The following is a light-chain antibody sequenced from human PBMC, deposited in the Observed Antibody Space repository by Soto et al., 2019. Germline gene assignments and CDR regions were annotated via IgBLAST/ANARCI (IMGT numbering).Light chain of an antibody. V-gene: IGLV1-44*01. J-gene: IGLJ3*02. CDR3: AAWDAGLDGVL. Sequence: QSVLTQPPSASGTPGQRVTISCSGNNSNIGSHSLNWYQQLPGTAPKLLIHDSNQRPSGVPDRFSGSKSGTSGSLAISGLQSEDEGDYYCAAWDAGLDGVLFGGGTKLTVL. CDR2: DSN. CDR1: NSNIGSHS.